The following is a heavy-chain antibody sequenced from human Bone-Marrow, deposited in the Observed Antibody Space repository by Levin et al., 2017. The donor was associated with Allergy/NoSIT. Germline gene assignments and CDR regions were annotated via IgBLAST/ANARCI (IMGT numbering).Heavy chain of an antibody. D-gene: IGHD3-3*01. V-gene: IGHV1-69*06. CDR1: GGTFSSYA. J-gene: IGHJ6*02. Sequence: ASVKVSCKASGGTFSSYAISWVRQAPGQGLEWMGGIIPIFGTANYAQKFQGRVTITADKSTSTAYMELSSLRSEDTAVYYCARSNVLRFLEWLLADYYDYGMDVWGQGTTVTVSS. CDR2: IIPIFGTA. CDR3: ARSNVLRFLEWLLADYYDYGMDV.